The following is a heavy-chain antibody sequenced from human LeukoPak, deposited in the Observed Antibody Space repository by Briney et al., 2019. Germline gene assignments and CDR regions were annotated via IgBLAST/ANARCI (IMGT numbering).Heavy chain of an antibody. CDR3: ARAKYSSRWSLDY. V-gene: IGHV3-74*03. D-gene: IGHD6-13*01. CDR2: IDSNGGGA. CDR1: GFTFNIYW. J-gene: IGHJ4*02. Sequence: GGSLRLSCATSGFTFNIYWMQWVRQVPGKGLVWVSRIDSNGGGATYADSVKGRFTTSRENGNNTMYLQMNSLRAEDTAIYYCARAKYSSRWSLDYWGQGALVTVSS.